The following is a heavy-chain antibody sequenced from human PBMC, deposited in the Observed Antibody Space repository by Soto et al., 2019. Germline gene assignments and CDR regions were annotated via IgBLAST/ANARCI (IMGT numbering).Heavy chain of an antibody. CDR3: RSVDY. CDR1: GGSFSTYA. CDR2: SIPIFGTT. Sequence: QVQLVQSGAEVKKPGSSVKVSCKASGGSFSTYAISWVRQAPGQGLEWMGGSIPIFGTTNYAQKFQDRVTITADESTSTGYMELRSLRSEDTAVYYCRSVDYWGQGTLVTVSS. J-gene: IGHJ4*02. V-gene: IGHV1-69*12.